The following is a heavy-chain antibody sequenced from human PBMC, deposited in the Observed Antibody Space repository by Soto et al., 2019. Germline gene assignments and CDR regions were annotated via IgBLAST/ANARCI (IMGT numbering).Heavy chain of an antibody. CDR3: ARAYNYGAFDY. Sequence: QVQLVQSGAEVKKPGASVKVSCKASGYPFPSHHMHWVRQAPGQGLEWMGIINPSGGSTNYAQTLQGRVTMTRDTSTSTVYMELSRLRSEDTAVYYCARAYNYGAFDYGGQRTLVTFAA. V-gene: IGHV1-46*01. D-gene: IGHD5-18*01. CDR2: INPSGGST. CDR1: GYPFPSHH. J-gene: IGHJ4*02.